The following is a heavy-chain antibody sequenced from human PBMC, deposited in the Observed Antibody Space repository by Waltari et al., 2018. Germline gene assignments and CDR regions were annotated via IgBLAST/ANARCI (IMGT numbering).Heavy chain of an antibody. J-gene: IGHJ4*02. CDR3: ARGYSSSWYSPPIDY. Sequence: STIYYAHSVKGRFTISRDNAKNSLYLQMNSLRAEDTAVYYCARGYSSSWYSPPIDYWGQGTLVTVSS. D-gene: IGHD6-13*01. V-gene: IGHV3-48*03. CDR2: STI.